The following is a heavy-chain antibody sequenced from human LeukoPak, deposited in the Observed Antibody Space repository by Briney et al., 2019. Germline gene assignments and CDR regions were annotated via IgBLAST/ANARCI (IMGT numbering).Heavy chain of an antibody. CDR1: GYTFTGYY. J-gene: IGHJ6*02. D-gene: IGHD3-16*01. CDR3: ATRIMGYYGMDV. Sequence: ASVTISCKASGYTFTGYYMHWVRQAPGQGLEWMGWINPNSGGTNYAQKFQGRVTMTRDTSISTAYMELSRLRSDDTAVYYCATRIMGYYGMDVWGQGTTVTVSS. CDR2: INPNSGGT. V-gene: IGHV1-2*02.